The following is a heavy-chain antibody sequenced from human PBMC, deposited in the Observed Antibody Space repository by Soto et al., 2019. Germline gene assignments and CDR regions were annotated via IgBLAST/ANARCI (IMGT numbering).Heavy chain of an antibody. V-gene: IGHV1-18*01. CDR2: ISAYNGNT. CDR3: ARVPERGYFDY. D-gene: IGHD3-16*01. CDR1: GYTFTSYG. Sequence: QVQLVQSGAEVKKPGASVKVSCKASGYTFTSYGISWVRQAPGQGLEWMGWISAYNGNTNYAQKHQSRLNMSPDTSTSRAYMELRSLRFDDTAVYYCARVPERGYFDYWGQGTLVTVSS. J-gene: IGHJ4*02.